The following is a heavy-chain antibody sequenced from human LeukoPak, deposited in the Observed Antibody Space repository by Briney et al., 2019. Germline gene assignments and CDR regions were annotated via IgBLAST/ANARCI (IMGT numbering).Heavy chain of an antibody. Sequence: SVKVSCKASRGTFSIYAISCVRQARGPGLESLGGIIPIFGTTTYAQKFQGRVTITADKSTSTAYMELSSLRSEDTAVYYCARGAQGYSLSNGPDYWGQGTLVTVSS. CDR2: IIPIFGTT. D-gene: IGHD5-18*01. V-gene: IGHV1-69*06. CDR3: ARGAQGYSLSNGPDY. CDR1: RGTFSIYA. J-gene: IGHJ4*02.